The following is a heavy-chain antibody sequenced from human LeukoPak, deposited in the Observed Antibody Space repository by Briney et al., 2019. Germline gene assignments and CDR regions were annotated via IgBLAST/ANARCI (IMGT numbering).Heavy chain of an antibody. CDR2: IYTNGDT. Sequence: SQTLSLTCTVSGGAISSGAYYWGWIRQPAGKGLEWIGRIYTNGDTNYNPSLKSRVTISVDTSKNQFSLKLSSVTAADTAVYYCARVGDWNYGNAFDIWGQGTMVTVSS. CDR1: GGAISSGAYY. D-gene: IGHD1-7*01. J-gene: IGHJ3*02. V-gene: IGHV4-61*02. CDR3: ARVGDWNYGNAFDI.